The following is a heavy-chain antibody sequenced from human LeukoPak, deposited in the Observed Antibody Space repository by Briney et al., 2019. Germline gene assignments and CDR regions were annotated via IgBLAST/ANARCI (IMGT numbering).Heavy chain of an antibody. CDR1: GFTFSSYG. Sequence: QPGRSLRLSCAASGFTFSSYGMHWVRQAPGKGLEWVANIKQDGSEEYYVDSVKGRFTISRDNAKNSLYLQMNSLRAEDTAVYYCARRYFDYWGQGILVTVSS. V-gene: IGHV3-7*03. J-gene: IGHJ4*02. CDR2: IKQDGSEE. CDR3: ARRYFDY.